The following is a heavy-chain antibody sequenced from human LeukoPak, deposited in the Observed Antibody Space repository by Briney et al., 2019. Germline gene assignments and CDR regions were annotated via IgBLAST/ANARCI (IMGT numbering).Heavy chain of an antibody. CDR2: ISHSEIT. J-gene: IGHJ4*02. V-gene: IGHV4-4*02. D-gene: IGHD3-16*02. CDR1: GGSISSRSW. CDR3: ARSDYIWGSYRVYDY. Sequence: SETPSLTCAVSGGSISSRSWWSWVRQAPGKGLEWIGEISHSEITNYNPSLKSRVTTSIDKSNNQFSLNLTSVTAADTAVYYCARSDYIWGSYRVYDYWGQGTLVTVSS.